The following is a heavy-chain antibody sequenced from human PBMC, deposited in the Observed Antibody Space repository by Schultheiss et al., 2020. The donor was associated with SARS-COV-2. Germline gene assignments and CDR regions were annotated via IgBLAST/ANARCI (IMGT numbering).Heavy chain of an antibody. D-gene: IGHD3-3*01. CDR3: ARLENGYIDY. CDR2: IYYSGST. CDR1: GGSINSYY. Sequence: SETLSLTCTVSGGSINSYYWSWIRQPPGKGLEWIGYIYYSGSTNYNPSLKSRVIISVDTSKNQLSLKLSSVTAADTAVYYCARLENGYIDYWGQGTLVTVSS. V-gene: IGHV4-59*01. J-gene: IGHJ4*02.